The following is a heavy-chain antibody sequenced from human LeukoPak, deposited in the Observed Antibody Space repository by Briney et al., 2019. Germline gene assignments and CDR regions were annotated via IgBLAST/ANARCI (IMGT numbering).Heavy chain of an antibody. V-gene: IGHV1-24*01. D-gene: IGHD6-13*01. Sequence: ASVKVSCKVSGYTLTELSMHWVRQAPGKGLEWMGGFDPEDGETIYAQKFQGRVTMTEDTSTDTAYMELSSLRSEDTAVYYCARHSLGMAGTSSSWFDYWGQGTQVTVSS. CDR2: FDPEDGET. CDR1: GYTLTELS. CDR3: ARHSLGMAGTSSSWFDY. J-gene: IGHJ4*02.